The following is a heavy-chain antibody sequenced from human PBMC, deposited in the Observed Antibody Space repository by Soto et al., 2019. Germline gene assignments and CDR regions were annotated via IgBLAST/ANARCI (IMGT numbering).Heavy chain of an antibody. V-gene: IGHV3-64D*06. CDR2: ISSNGGST. J-gene: IGHJ4*02. D-gene: IGHD5-18*01. CDR1: GFTFSSYA. CDR3: VKTLQDSYGRPH. Sequence: GGSLRLSCSASGFTFSSYAMHWVRQAPGKGLEYVSAISSNGGSTYYADSVKGRFTISRDNSKNTLYLQMSSLRAEDTAVYYCVKTLQDSYGRPHWGQGTLVNVSS.